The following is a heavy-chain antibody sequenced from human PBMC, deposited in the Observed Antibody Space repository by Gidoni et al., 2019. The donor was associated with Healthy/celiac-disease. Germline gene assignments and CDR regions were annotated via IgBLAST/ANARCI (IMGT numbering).Heavy chain of an antibody. V-gene: IGHV3-30-3*01. J-gene: IGHJ6*02. CDR2: ISYDGSNK. Sequence: QVQLVESGGGVVQPGRSLRLSCAASGFTFSSYALPWVRQAPGKGLEWVAVISYDGSNKYYADSVKGRFTISRDNSKNTLYLQMNSLRAEDTAVYYCARDIQLWLPWSGPYYYGMDVWGQGTTVTVSS. D-gene: IGHD5-18*01. CDR1: GFTFSSYA. CDR3: ARDIQLWLPWSGPYYYGMDV.